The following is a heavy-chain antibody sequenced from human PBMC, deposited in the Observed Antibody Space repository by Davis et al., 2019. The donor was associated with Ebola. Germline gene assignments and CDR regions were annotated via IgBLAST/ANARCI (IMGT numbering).Heavy chain of an antibody. Sequence: GGSLRLSCAASGFTFSSYWMSWVRQAPGKGLEWVANIKQDGSEKYYVDSVKGRFTISRDNAKNSLYLQMNSLRAEDTAVYYCARDGSYYDFWSGYFDVWGQGTSVTVSS. D-gene: IGHD3-3*01. CDR3: ARDGSYYDFWSGYFDV. CDR2: IKQDGSEK. CDR1: GFTFSSYW. V-gene: IGHV3-7*03. J-gene: IGHJ6*02.